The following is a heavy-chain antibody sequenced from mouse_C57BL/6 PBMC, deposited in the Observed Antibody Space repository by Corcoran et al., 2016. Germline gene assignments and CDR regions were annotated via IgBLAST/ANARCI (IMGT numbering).Heavy chain of an antibody. CDR2: INTYSGVP. V-gene: IGHV9-3*01. Sequence: QIQLVQSGPELKKPGATVKISCKASGYTFTTYGMSWVKQAPGKGLKWMGWINTYSGVPTYADDFKGRFAFSLETSASTAYLQIKNLKNEDTATYFCARYDGSHWYFDVWGTGTTVTVSS. CDR3: ARYDGSHWYFDV. J-gene: IGHJ1*03. D-gene: IGHD2-3*01. CDR1: GYTFTTYG.